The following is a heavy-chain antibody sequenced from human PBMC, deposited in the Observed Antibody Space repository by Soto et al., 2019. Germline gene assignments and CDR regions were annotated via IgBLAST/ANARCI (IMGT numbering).Heavy chain of an antibody. CDR2: IYWNSGTI. J-gene: IGHJ5*02. Sequence: EMQLVESGGGLVQPGRSLRLSCAVSGFTFENFALHWVRQAPGKGLEWVSGIYWNSGTIAYADSVKGRFTLSRDSATSSLYLHLDGRRPEDTAFYYCAKAPKVVTHWFDPWGQGTLVTVSS. CDR1: GFTFENFA. V-gene: IGHV3-9*01. D-gene: IGHD2-21*02. CDR3: AKAPKVVTHWFDP.